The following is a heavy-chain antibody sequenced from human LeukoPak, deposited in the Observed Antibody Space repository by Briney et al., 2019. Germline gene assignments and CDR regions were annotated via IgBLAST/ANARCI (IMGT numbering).Heavy chain of an antibody. J-gene: IGHJ4*02. D-gene: IGHD2-15*01. V-gene: IGHV3-11*04. CDR2: ISSSGSTI. Sequence: GGSLSLSCAASGFTFSDYYMSWIRQAPGKGLEWVSYISSSGSTIYYADSAKGRFTIFRENAKNSLYLQMNSLRAEDTAVYYCAREGYCSGGSCYSTFDYWGQGTLVTVSS. CDR1: GFTFSDYY. CDR3: AREGYCSGGSCYSTFDY.